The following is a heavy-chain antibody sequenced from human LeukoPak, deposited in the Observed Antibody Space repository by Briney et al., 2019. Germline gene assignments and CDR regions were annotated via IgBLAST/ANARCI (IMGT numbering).Heavy chain of an antibody. CDR2: LYSTGST. D-gene: IGHD6-13*01. J-gene: IGHJ4*02. CDR3: PRKIAAAGTAGFEF. V-gene: IGHV4-4*07. Sequence: SETLSLTATVAGGSISSHNWSWIRQPAGKGLEWIGRLYSTGSTNDNPSLKRRATTSVDTTSNEFSLRLRSVTAANTAGYYCPRKIAAAGTAGFEFWGQGALVTVSS. CDR1: GGSISSHN.